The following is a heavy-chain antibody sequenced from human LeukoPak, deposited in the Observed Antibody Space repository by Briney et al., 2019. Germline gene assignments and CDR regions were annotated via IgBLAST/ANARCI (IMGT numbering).Heavy chain of an antibody. Sequence: SETLSLSCTVSGGSIITYYWSWIRQPAGKGLEWIGRIYSSGRTNYHPSLESRVTMSVDTSKNQFSLNLTSVTAADTAVYYCARAYGDLYFVYWGQGSLVTVSS. V-gene: IGHV4-4*07. CDR2: IYSSGRT. CDR1: GGSIITYY. D-gene: IGHD4-17*01. J-gene: IGHJ4*02. CDR3: ARAYGDLYFVY.